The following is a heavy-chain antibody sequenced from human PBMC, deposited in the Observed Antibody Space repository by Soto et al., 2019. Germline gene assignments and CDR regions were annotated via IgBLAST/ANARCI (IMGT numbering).Heavy chain of an antibody. Sequence: SETLSLTCTVSGGSISSGPYSWGWIRQPPGEGLEWIGTFHYSESTYYNPSLESRITISVDTSKNQFSLKVNSVTVADTAVYYCARLGGYCSSTSCYGYYGMDVWGQGTTVT. V-gene: IGHV4-39*01. CDR3: ARLGGYCSSTSCYGYYGMDV. J-gene: IGHJ6*02. CDR1: GGSISSGPYS. CDR2: FHYSEST. D-gene: IGHD2-2*01.